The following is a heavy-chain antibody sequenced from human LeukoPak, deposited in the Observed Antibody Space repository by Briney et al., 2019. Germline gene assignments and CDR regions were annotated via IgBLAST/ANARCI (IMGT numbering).Heavy chain of an antibody. D-gene: IGHD4-11*01. CDR1: GITASNFY. CDR3: ARGGNYRPFDY. Sequence: GGSLRLSCAASGITASNFYMMWVRQAPGKGLEWVSIIYSDGRTYYADSVKGRFTISRDDSKNTLYLQMNSLRAEDTAVFYCARGGNYRPFDYWGQGTLVTVSS. CDR2: IYSDGRT. V-gene: IGHV3-53*01. J-gene: IGHJ4*02.